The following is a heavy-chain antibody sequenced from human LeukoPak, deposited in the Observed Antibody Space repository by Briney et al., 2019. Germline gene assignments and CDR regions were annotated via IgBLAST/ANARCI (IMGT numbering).Heavy chain of an antibody. CDR2: INPSGGST. J-gene: IGHJ4*02. V-gene: IGHV1-46*01. CDR1: GYTFTSYY. Sequence: GASVKVSCKASGYTFTSYYMHWVRQAPGQGLEWMGIINPSGGSTSYAQKFQGRVTMSRDTPTSTVYMELSSLRSEDTAVYYCARGSPILRFLEWLFNFDYWGQGTLVTVSS. CDR3: ARGSPILRFLEWLFNFDY. D-gene: IGHD3-3*01.